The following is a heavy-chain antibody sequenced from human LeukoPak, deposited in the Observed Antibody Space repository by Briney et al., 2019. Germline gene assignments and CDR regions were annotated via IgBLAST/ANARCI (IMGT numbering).Heavy chain of an antibody. J-gene: IGHJ6*04. D-gene: IGHD6-19*01. Sequence: GGSLRLSCAASGFTFSSYAMSWVRQAPGKGLEWVSAISGSGGSTYYADSVKGRFTISRDNSKNTLYLQMSSLRAEDTAVYYCAKAVAGPGYYYGMDVWGKGTTVTVSS. V-gene: IGHV3-23*01. CDR1: GFTFSSYA. CDR2: ISGSGGST. CDR3: AKAVAGPGYYYGMDV.